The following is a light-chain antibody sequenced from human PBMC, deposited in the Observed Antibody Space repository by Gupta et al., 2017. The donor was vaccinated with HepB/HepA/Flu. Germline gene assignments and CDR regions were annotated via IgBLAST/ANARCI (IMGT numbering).Light chain of an antibody. CDR1: KLGDKF. CDR2: QDS. V-gene: IGLV3-1*01. CDR3: QEWGSTPVV. Sequence: ELTQPPSVSVSPGQTASITCSGSKLGDKFATWYQQRPGQPPVLLIYQDSKRPSGIPERFSGSNTGNTATLIIGGAQSLDEADYYCQEWGSTPVVFGGGTKLTVL. J-gene: IGLJ3*02.